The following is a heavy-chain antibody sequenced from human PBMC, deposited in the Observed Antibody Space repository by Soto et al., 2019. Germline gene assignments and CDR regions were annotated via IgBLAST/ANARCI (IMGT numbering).Heavy chain of an antibody. CDR3: AKDQGRTGDLDY. CDR1: GFTFSSYG. CDR2: ISYDGSNK. J-gene: IGHJ4*02. Sequence: PGGSLRLSCAASGFTFSSYGMHWVRQAPGKGLEWVAVISYDGSNKYYADSVKGRFTISRDNSKNTLYLQMNSLRAEDTAVYYCAKDQGRTGDLDYWGQGPWSPSPQ. V-gene: IGHV3-30*18. D-gene: IGHD7-27*01.